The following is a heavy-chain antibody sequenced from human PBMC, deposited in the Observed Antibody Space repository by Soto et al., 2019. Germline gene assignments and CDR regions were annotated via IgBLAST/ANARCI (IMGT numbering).Heavy chain of an antibody. J-gene: IGHJ4*02. D-gene: IGHD3-3*01. Sequence: SETLSFTCTVSGGSISSGDYYWSWIRQPPGKGLEWIGYIYYSGSTYYNPSLKSRVTISVDTSKNQFSLKLSSVTAADTAVYYCARVTYDFWSGYYNGGGGNFDYWGQGTLVTVSS. CDR2: IYYSGST. V-gene: IGHV4-30-4*01. CDR1: GGSISSGDYY. CDR3: ARVTYDFWSGYYNGGGGNFDY.